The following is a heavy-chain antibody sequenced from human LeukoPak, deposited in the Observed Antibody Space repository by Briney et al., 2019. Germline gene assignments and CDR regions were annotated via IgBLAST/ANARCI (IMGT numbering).Heavy chain of an antibody. CDR2: INSDGSST. J-gene: IGHJ3*02. D-gene: IGHD3-10*01. V-gene: IGHV3-74*01. CDR3: ARANYYGSGRAAFDI. CDR1: GFTFSSYW. Sequence: GGSLRLSCAASGFTFSSYWMHWVRQAPGKGLVWVSRINSDGSSTSYADSVKGRFTISRDNAKNTLYLQMNSLRAEDTAVCYCARANYYGSGRAAFDIWGQGTMVTVSS.